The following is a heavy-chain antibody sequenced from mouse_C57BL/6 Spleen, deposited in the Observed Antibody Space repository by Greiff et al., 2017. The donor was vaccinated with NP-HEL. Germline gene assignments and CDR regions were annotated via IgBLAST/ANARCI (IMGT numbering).Heavy chain of an antibody. CDR2: IWRGGST. CDR1: GFSLTSYG. CDR3: AQEGDTYHYFDY. V-gene: IGHV2-5*01. Sequence: QVQLKESGPDLVQPSQSLSITCTVSGFSLTSYGVHWVRQSPGKGLEWLGVIWRGGSTAYNAAFMSRLSITKDNSKSQVFFKMHSLQAADTAIYYCAQEGDTYHYFDYWGQGTPLTVSA. J-gene: IGHJ2*01.